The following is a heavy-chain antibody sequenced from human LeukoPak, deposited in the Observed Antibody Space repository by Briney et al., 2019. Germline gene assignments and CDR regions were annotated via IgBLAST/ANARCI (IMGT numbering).Heavy chain of an antibody. CDR1: GFTFSDYY. V-gene: IGHV3-11*04. J-gene: IGHJ4*02. CDR3: AKVAKYYYGSETYYFFEH. D-gene: IGHD3-10*01. CDR2: IGGSDNTI. Sequence: GGSLRLSCAASGFTFSDYYMTWIRQAPGKGLEWVSYIGGSDNTIYYADSVKGRFTISRDNAKNSLYLQMNSLRVEDTAVYYCAKVAKYYYGSETYYFFEHWGQGTPVTASS.